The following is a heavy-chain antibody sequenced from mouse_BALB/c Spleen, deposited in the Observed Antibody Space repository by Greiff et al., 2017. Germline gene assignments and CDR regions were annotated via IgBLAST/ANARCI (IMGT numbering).Heavy chain of an antibody. Sequence: VQLKESGPGLVKPSQSLSLTCSVTGYSITSGYYWNWIRQFPGNKLEWMGYISYDGSNNYNPSLKNRISITRDTSKNQFFLKLNSVTTEDTATYYCAELFYAMDYWGQGTSVTVSS. CDR3: AELFYAMDY. V-gene: IGHV3-6*02. CDR2: ISYDGSN. CDR1: GYSITSGYY. J-gene: IGHJ4*01.